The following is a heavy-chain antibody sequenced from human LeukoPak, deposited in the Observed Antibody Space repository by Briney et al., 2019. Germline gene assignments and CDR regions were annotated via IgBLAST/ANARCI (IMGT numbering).Heavy chain of an antibody. J-gene: IGHJ5*01. V-gene: IGHV3-30*18. Sequence: LRLSCAASGFTFSGYAIHWVRQAPGKGLEWVAVISYDGRSEYYADSVKGRFTICRDNSKNTAYLQMNSLRAEDTAVYYCAKRSEVVTAIPDSWGQGTLVTVSS. CDR2: ISYDGRSE. D-gene: IGHD2-21*02. CDR1: GFTFSGYA. CDR3: AKRSEVVTAIPDS.